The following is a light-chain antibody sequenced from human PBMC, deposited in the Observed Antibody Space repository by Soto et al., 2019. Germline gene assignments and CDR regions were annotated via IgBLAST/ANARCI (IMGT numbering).Light chain of an antibody. CDR1: HYIYSN. V-gene: IGKV3-15*01. CDR2: RAS. J-gene: IGKJ1*01. Sequence: EIVITQSPATLSVSPGERATLSCTASHYIYSNVAWFQQRPGQAPRILIYRASTRATGTPARFSGSGSGTEFTLTITSLQSEDFALYYCQQYHNLWTFGQGTQVDIK. CDR3: QQYHNLWT.